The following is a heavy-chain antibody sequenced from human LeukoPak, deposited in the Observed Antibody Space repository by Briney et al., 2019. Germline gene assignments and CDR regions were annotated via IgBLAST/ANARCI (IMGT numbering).Heavy chain of an antibody. D-gene: IGHD1-26*01. V-gene: IGHV3-30-3*01. CDR2: ISYDGSNK. CDR1: GFTFSSYA. J-gene: IGHJ4*02. CDR3: ARVVGVHIGYFDY. Sequence: PGGSLRLSCAASGFTFSSYAMHWVRQAPGKGLEWVAVISYDGSNKYYADSVKGRFTISRDNSKNTLYLQMNSLRAEDTAVYYCARVVGVHIGYFDYWGQGTLVTVSS.